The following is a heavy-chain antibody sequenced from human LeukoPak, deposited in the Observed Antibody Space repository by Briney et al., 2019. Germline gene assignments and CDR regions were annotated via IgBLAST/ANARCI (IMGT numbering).Heavy chain of an antibody. Sequence: AVKVSCKASGFTFTSSAMQWVRQARGQRLEWRGWIVVGSGNTNYAQKFQEKVTITRDMSTRTAYMELSSLRSEDTAVYYCARDNSVGDIAWWFDPWGQGTLVTVSS. CDR3: ARDNSVGDIAWWFDP. D-gene: IGHD3-10*01. CDR2: IVVGSGNT. CDR1: GFTFTSSA. J-gene: IGHJ5*02. V-gene: IGHV1-58*02.